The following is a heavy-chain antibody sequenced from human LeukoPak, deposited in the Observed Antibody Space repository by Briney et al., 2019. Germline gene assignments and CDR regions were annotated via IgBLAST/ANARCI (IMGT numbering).Heavy chain of an antibody. CDR1: GGTFSSYI. D-gene: IGHD3-9*01. CDR3: ARQGYTNNLGGYFGDKDDCFDL. Sequence: SVTVSCKASGGTFSSYIITWVRQAPGQGLEWMGRIIPMFGTPNYAQKFQDRVTITADESARTAYMELSSLRFEDTAVYYCARQGYTNNLGGYFGDKDDCFDLWGQGTMVTVSS. V-gene: IGHV1-69*13. J-gene: IGHJ3*01. CDR2: IIPMFGTP.